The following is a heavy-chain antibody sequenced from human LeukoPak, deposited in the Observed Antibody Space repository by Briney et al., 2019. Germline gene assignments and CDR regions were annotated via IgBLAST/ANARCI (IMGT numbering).Heavy chain of an antibody. J-gene: IGHJ6*03. Sequence: GGSLRLSCVAAGFTFNTYSMNWVRQAPGKGLEWVSAISGGGGSTYYADSVKGRFTISRDNSKNTLYLQMNSLRAEDTAVYYCAKGVDPYYYYYMDVWGKGTTVTVSS. V-gene: IGHV3-23*01. CDR3: AKGVDPYYYYYMDV. D-gene: IGHD5-12*01. CDR1: GFTFNTYS. CDR2: ISGGGGST.